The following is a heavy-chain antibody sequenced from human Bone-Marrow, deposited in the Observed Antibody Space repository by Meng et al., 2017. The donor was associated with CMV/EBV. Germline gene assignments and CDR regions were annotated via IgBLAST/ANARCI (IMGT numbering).Heavy chain of an antibody. CDR2: IWYDGSNK. V-gene: IGHV3-33*01. Sequence: GESLKISCAASGVTFSSYGMHWVRQAPGKGLEWVAVIWYDGSNKYYADSVKGRFTISRDNSKNTLYLQMNSLRAEDTAVYYCARGIAPYYYYYYGMDVWGQGTTVTVSS. CDR1: GVTFSSYG. J-gene: IGHJ6*02. CDR3: ARGIAPYYYYYYGMDV. D-gene: IGHD2-21*01.